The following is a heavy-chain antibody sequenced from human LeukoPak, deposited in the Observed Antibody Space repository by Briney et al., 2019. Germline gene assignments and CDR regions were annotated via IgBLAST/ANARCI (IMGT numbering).Heavy chain of an antibody. CDR3: ARGGGGYNAPYFDY. V-gene: IGHV3-64*01. Sequence: GGSLRLSCAASGFTFSSYAMHWVRQAPGKGLEYVSAISSNGGSTYYANSVKGRFTISRDNSKNTLYLQMGSLRAEDMAVYYCARGGGGYNAPYFDYWGQGTLVTVSS. CDR1: GFTFSSYA. D-gene: IGHD5-24*01. J-gene: IGHJ4*02. CDR2: ISSNGGST.